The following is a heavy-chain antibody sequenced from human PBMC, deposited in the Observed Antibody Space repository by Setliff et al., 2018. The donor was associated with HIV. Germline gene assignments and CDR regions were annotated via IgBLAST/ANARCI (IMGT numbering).Heavy chain of an antibody. CDR2: IYYSGNT. Sequence: PSETLSLTCTVSGGSITGYYWSWIRQPPGKGLEWIGWIYYSGNTRYNPSLKSRVTISLDTSKNRFSLQLTSVTVADTAVYYWARHRDGGTYPLDYWGQGTRVTVSS. CDR1: GGSITGYY. D-gene: IGHD1-26*01. J-gene: IGHJ4*02. CDR3: ARHRDGGTYPLDY. V-gene: IGHV4-59*08.